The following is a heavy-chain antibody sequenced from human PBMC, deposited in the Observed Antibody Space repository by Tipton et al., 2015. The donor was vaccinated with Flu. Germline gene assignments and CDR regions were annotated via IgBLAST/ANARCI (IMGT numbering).Heavy chain of an antibody. CDR1: GYMFTTYD. D-gene: IGHD3-22*01. CDR2: MNPNDGKT. CDR3: AGGRVEGAYYPHWYLDL. V-gene: IGHV1-8*01. Sequence: QVQLVQSGAEVKKPGASVKVSCKASGYMFTTYDITWVRQATGQGPEWMGWMNPNDGKTGFAQKFQGRVTMTRDTSTNTAYMEVSGLRSEDTAVYYCAGGRVEGAYYPHWYLDLWGRGTLVTVSS. J-gene: IGHJ2*01.